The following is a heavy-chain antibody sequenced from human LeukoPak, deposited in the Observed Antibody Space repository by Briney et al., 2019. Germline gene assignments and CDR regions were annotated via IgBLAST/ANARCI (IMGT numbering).Heavy chain of an antibody. J-gene: IGHJ4*02. CDR1: GFTFSSYS. CDR2: ISSSSSYI. V-gene: IGHV3-21*01. Sequence: GGPLRLSCAASGFTFSSYSINWVRQAPGKGLEWVSSISSSSSYIYYADSLKGRFTISRDNAKNSLYLQMNSLRAEDTAVYYCARVPGDYWGQGILVTVSS. CDR3: ARVPGDY.